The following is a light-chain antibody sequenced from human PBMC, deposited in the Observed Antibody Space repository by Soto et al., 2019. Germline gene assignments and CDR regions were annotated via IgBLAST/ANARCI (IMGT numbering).Light chain of an antibody. CDR2: GNA. Sequence: SYELTQPPSVSVAPGQTARLSCGGNNIESRCVHWYQQKPGQAPVLVVYGNADRPSGIPERFYGTNSGNTATLTISRVEAADEAHYYPQLWHSANDPHVVFGGGTKVTVL. V-gene: IGLV3-21*02. J-gene: IGLJ2*01. CDR1: NIESRC. CDR3: QLWHSANDPHVV.